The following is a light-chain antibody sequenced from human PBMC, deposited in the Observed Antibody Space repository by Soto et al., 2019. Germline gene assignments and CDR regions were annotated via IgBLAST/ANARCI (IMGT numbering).Light chain of an antibody. V-gene: IGKV1-12*01. J-gene: IGKJ5*01. CDR2: AAS. Sequence: DIQMTQSPSTLSASLGDRVTITCRASQSISSWLAWYQQKPGKAPKLLIYAASTLQSGVPSRFSGSGSGTDFTLTISCLQSEDFANYYCQQANSFLEGTFGQGTRLEIK. CDR1: QSISSW. CDR3: QQANSFLEGT.